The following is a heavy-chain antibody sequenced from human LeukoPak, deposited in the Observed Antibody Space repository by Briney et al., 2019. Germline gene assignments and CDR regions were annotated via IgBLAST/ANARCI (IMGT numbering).Heavy chain of an antibody. D-gene: IGHD6-6*01. V-gene: IGHV3-30*02. CDR2: IRYDGSNK. Sequence: GGSLILSCAASGFTFSSYGMHWVRQAPGKGLEWVAFIRYDGSNKYYADSVKGRFTISRDNSKNTLYLQMNSLRAEDTAVYYCSKDLSYSSSQDYWGQGTLVTVSS. CDR3: SKDLSYSSSQDY. J-gene: IGHJ4*02. CDR1: GFTFSSYG.